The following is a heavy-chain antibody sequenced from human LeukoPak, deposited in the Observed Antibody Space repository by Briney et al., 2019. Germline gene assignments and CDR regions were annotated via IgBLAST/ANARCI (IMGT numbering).Heavy chain of an antibody. CDR3: ARVSDVLTGYYPLDY. V-gene: IGHV1-46*01. CDR1: GYTFTSYY. J-gene: IGHJ4*02. D-gene: IGHD3-9*01. CDR2: LNTSGGST. Sequence: ASVKVSCKASGYTFTSYYMHWVRQAPGQGLEWMGILNTSGGSTSYAQKFQGRVTMTRDTSTSTVYMELSSLRSEDTAVYYCARVSDVLTGYYPLDYWGQGTLVTVSS.